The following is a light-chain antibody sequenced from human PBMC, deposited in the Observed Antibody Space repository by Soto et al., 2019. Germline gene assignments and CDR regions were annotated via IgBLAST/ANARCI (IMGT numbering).Light chain of an antibody. CDR2: GAS. CDR3: HQYNNWPLT. J-gene: IGKJ4*01. V-gene: IGKV3-15*01. Sequence: EIVLTQSPATLSLSPGERATLSCRSSRSVSRYLAWYQQKPGQAPRLLIYGASTRATGIPARFSGSESGTEFTLTISSLQSEDFAVYYCHQYNNWPLTFGGGTKVDIK. CDR1: RSVSRY.